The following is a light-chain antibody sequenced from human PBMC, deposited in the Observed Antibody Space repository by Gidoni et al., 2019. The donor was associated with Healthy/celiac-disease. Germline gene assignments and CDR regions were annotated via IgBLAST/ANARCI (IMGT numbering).Light chain of an antibody. CDR2: AAS. CDR1: QSISSY. CDR3: QQSYSTPVLT. Sequence: DIQMTQSPSSLSASAGDRVTITCRASQSISSYLNWYQQKPGKAPKLLIYAASSLQSGVPSRFSGSGSGTDFTLTISSLQPEDFATYYCQQSYSTPVLTFGGGTKVEIK. J-gene: IGKJ4*01. V-gene: IGKV1-39*01.